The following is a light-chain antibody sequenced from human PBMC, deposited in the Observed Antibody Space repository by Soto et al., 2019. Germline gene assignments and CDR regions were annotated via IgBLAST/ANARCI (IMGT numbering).Light chain of an antibody. CDR1: QSVSSN. CDR2: GAS. Sequence: EIVMTQSPATLSVSPGERATLSCRASQSVSSNLAWYQQKPGQAPRLLIYGASTRATGIPARFSGSGSGTEFPHTISSLQSEDFAFYYCQQYNNWPPLTFGGGTKVEIK. J-gene: IGKJ4*01. CDR3: QQYNNWPPLT. V-gene: IGKV3-15*01.